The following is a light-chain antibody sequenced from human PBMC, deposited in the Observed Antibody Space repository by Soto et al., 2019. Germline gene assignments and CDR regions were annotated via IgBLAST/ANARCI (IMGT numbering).Light chain of an antibody. Sequence: EILLTQSPVTLSLSPGERATLSCRASRSFASSYLGWYQQKPGQAPRLLIYAASTRATGTPDRFSGSGSATDFTLTISRLEPEDSAVYYCQHYDSSPPYTFGQGTKLEIK. CDR3: QHYDSSPPYT. CDR2: AAS. V-gene: IGKV3-20*01. J-gene: IGKJ2*01. CDR1: RSFASSY.